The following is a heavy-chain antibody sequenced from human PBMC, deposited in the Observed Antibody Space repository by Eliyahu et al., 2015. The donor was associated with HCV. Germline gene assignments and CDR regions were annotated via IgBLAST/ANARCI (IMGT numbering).Heavy chain of an antibody. V-gene: IGHV3-11*01. CDR2: ISSSGSTI. CDR3: ARGALTPGGSCYPDY. Sequence: QVQLVESGGGLVKPGGSLXLXCSASGFTFXXYXXSWLRQAPGKGLXWVSYISSSGSTIYYADSVKGRFTISRDNAKNSLYLQMNSLRAEDTAVYYCARGALTPGGSCYPDYWGQGTLVTVSS. CDR1: GFTFXXYX. J-gene: IGHJ4*02. D-gene: IGHD2-15*01.